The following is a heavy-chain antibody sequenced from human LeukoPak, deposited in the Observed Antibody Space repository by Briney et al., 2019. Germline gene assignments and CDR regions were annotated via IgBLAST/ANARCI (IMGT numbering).Heavy chain of an antibody. CDR2: VYFTGSS. V-gene: IGHV4-39*01. CDR1: GDSISSTCHY. D-gene: IGHD6-19*01. Sequence: SETLSLTCTVAGDSISSTCHYWDWIRDPPWKGLGWIGRVYFTGSSFYNPSLKSRVTISVDTSKNQFSLNVASVTAADTAAYYCARQIGGRLVRGFDFWGQGSLVTVSS. J-gene: IGHJ4*02. CDR3: ARQIGGRLVRGFDF.